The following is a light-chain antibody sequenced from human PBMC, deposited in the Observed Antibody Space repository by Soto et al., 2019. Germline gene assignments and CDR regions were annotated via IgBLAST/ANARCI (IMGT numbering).Light chain of an antibody. CDR2: TLS. CDR3: MQHIEFPWT. CDR1: QSLLDSDDGNTY. V-gene: IGKV2-40*01. Sequence: DIVMTQTPLSLPVTPGEPASISCRSSQSLLDSDDGNTYLDWYLQKPGQSPQLLIYTLSYRASXVXDXYSGSGSGTDFTLKISRVEAEDVGVYYCMQHIEFPWTFGQGTKVEIK. J-gene: IGKJ1*01.